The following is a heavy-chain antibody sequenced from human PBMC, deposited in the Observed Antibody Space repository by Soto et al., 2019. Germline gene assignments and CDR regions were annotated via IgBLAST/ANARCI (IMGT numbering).Heavy chain of an antibody. CDR3: ATGYFDL. CDR1: EFTFSSYS. CDR2: ISGGSISSTI. V-gene: IGHV3-48*01. J-gene: IGHJ2*01. Sequence: EAQLVESGGGLIQPGGSLRLSCAASEFTFSSYSMNWVRQAPGKGLEWVSYISGGSISSTIYYADSAKGRFTISRDNAKNSLYLQMNSLRAEDTAVYYCATGYFDLWGRGTLVTVSS.